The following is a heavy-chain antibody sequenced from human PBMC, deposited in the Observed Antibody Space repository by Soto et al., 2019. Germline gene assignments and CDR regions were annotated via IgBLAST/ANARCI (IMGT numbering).Heavy chain of an antibody. Sequence: GGSLRLSCAASGFTFSTYEMEWVRQAPGKGLDWLSYISTSVINTYYSDSVKCRFTVSRDNAKNSLYLQMNSLRAEDTAVYYFARAPYYYDSGGYYSYYFDYWGQGTLVTVSS. CDR3: ARAPYYYDSGGYYSYYFDY. CDR1: GFTFSTYE. CDR2: ISTSVINT. D-gene: IGHD3-22*01. V-gene: IGHV3-48*03. J-gene: IGHJ4*02.